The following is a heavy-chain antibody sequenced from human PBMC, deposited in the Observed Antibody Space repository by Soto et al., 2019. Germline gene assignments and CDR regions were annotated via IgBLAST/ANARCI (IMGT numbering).Heavy chain of an antibody. CDR2: IWYDGSNK. V-gene: IGHV3-33*01. Sequence: GGSLRLSCAASGFTFSSYGMHWVRQAPGKGLEWVAVIWYDGSNKYYADSVKGRFTISRDNSKNTLYLQMNSLGAEDTAVYYCARDWNSGWLDYWGQGTLVTVSS. CDR1: GFTFSSYG. D-gene: IGHD6-19*01. J-gene: IGHJ4*02. CDR3: ARDWNSGWLDY.